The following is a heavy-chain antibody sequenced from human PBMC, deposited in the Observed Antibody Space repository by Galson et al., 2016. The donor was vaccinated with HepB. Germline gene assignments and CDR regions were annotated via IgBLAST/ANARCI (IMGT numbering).Heavy chain of an antibody. CDR1: GYTFTTYG. CDR3: ARDLRKIRYQLLEIYYYYYAMDV. J-gene: IGHJ6*02. D-gene: IGHD2-2*01. V-gene: IGHV1-18*01. Sequence: SVKVSCKASGYTFTTYGISWVRQAPGQGLEWMGWISAYNGNTNYAQKLQGRVTMTTDTSTSTAYMELRSLRSDDTAVYYCARDLRKIRYQLLEIYYYYYAMDVGGQGTTVTVSS. CDR2: ISAYNGNT.